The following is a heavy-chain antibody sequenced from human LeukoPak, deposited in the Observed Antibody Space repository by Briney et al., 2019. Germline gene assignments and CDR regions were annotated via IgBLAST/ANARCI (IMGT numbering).Heavy chain of an antibody. CDR3: ARAPRGIAAAGTYAFDI. D-gene: IGHD6-13*01. J-gene: IGHJ3*02. CDR2: IYYSGST. CDR1: GGSTNSSNYY. V-gene: IGHV4-61*01. Sequence: SETLSLTCTVSGGSTNSSNYYWSWIRQPPGKGLEWIGYIYYSGSTNYNPSLKSRVTISVDTSKNQFSLKLSSVTAADTAVYYCARAPRGIAAAGTYAFDIWGQGTMVTVSS.